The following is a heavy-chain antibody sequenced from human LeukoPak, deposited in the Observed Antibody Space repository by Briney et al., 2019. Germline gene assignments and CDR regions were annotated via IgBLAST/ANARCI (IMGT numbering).Heavy chain of an antibody. CDR3: VRDWEGFNFDI. V-gene: IGHV4-59*01. J-gene: IGHJ3*02. CDR1: GGSISSYY. CDR2: IYYSGST. Sequence: SETLSLTCTVSGGSISSYYWSWIRQPPGQGLEWIGYIYYSGSTNYNPSLKSRLTISLDTSKNQFSLKLSSVTAADTAVYYCVRDWEGFNFDIWGQGTMVTVSS. D-gene: IGHD1-26*01.